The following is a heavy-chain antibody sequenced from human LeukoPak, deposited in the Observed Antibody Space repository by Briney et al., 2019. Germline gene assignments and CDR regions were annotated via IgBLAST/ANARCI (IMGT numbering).Heavy chain of an antibody. D-gene: IGHD2-15*01. CDR1: GGSISSGGYY. CDR3: ARGVVVAATLSWFDP. Sequence: PSETLSLTCTVSGGSISSGGYYWSWIRQPPGKGLEWIGYIYHSGSTYYNPSLKSRVTISVDRSKNQFSLKLSSVTAADTAVYYCARGVVVAATLSWFDPWGQGTLVTVSS. V-gene: IGHV4-30-2*01. J-gene: IGHJ5*02. CDR2: IYHSGST.